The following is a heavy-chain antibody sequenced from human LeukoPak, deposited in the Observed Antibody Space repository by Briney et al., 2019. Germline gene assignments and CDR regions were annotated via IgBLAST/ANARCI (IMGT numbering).Heavy chain of an antibody. CDR3: ARAGWIITSGIDY. J-gene: IGHJ4*02. V-gene: IGHV4-38-2*01. Sequence: ASETLSLTCGVSGYSISRGYYWAWIRQPPGKGLDWIGTIYHTGSTYYTPSLGSRVTISVDTSKNEFSLNLNSVTAADTAVYYCARAGWIITSGIDYWGQGALVTVSS. CDR2: IYHTGST. CDR1: GYSISRGYY. D-gene: IGHD3-10*01.